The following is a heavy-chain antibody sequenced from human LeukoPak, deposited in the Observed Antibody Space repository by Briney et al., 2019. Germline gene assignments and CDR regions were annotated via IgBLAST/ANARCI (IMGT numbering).Heavy chain of an antibody. Sequence: SETLSLTCAVYGGSFSGYYWSWIRQPPGKGLEWIGEINHSGSTNYNPPLKSRVTISVDTSKNQFSLKLSSVTAADTAVYYCARGKVVAAAYFDYWGQGTLVTVSS. J-gene: IGHJ4*02. CDR3: ARGKVVAAAYFDY. V-gene: IGHV4-34*01. D-gene: IGHD2-15*01. CDR2: INHSGST. CDR1: GGSFSGYY.